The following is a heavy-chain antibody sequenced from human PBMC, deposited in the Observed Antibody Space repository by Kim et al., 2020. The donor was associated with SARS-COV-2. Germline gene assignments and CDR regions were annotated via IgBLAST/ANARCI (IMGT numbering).Heavy chain of an antibody. Sequence: GGSMRLSCAASGATSSSYDMQWVRQATGKVLQWVAAICTAGDTYYQGSVKGRFTISRENAKNSLYRKINSLRAGDTPVYYCSGGSNFDDGGQGPRVTVSS. CDR3: SGGSNFDD. J-gene: IGHJ4*02. V-gene: IGHV3-13*01. D-gene: IGHD2-15*01. CDR2: ICTAGDT. CDR1: GATSSSYD.